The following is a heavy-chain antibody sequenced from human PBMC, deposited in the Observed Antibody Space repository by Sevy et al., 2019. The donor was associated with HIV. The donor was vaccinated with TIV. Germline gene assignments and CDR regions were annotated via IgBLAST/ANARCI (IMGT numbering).Heavy chain of an antibody. CDR2: ITSSSSTI. V-gene: IGHV3-48*02. CDR3: ARVSSGYYLLDY. D-gene: IGHD3-22*01. J-gene: IGHJ4*02. CDR1: GFTFSAYS. Sequence: GGSLRLSCAASGFTFSAYSMNWVRQAPGKGLEWVSYITSSSSTIYYANSVKGRFTISGDNAENSLYLQMNSLRDEDTALYYCARVSSGYYLLDYWGQGTLVTVSS.